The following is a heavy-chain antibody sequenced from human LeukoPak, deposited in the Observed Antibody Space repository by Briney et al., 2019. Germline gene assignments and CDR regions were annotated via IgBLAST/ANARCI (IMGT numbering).Heavy chain of an antibody. CDR3: ARRKPRFWSGYSPFDY. CDR2: INHSGST. Sequence: KPSETLSLTCAVYGGSFSGYYWSWIRQPPGKGLEWIGEINHSGSTNYNPSLKSRVTISVDTSKNQFSLKLSSVTAADTAVYYCARRKPRFWSGYSPFDYWGQGTLVTVSS. CDR1: GGSFSGYY. D-gene: IGHD3-3*01. J-gene: IGHJ4*02. V-gene: IGHV4-34*01.